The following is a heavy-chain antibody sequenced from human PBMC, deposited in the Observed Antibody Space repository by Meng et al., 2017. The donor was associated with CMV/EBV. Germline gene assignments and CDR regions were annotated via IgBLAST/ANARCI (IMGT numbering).Heavy chain of an antibody. D-gene: IGHD1-14*01. CDR3: ARAPELGLYYFDY. J-gene: IGHJ4*02. Sequence: GESLKISCAASGFTFSSYSMNWVRQAPGKGLEWVSSTSSSSSYIYYADSVKGRFTISRDKAKNSLYLQMNSLRAEDTAVYYCARAPELGLYYFDYWGQGTLVTVSS. CDR2: TSSSSSYI. CDR1: GFTFSSYS. V-gene: IGHV3-21*01.